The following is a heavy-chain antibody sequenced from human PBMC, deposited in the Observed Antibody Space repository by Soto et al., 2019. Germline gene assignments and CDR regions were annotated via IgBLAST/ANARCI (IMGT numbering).Heavy chain of an antibody. Sequence: QMQLVESGGGVVQPGTSLRLSCAASGFTFSTYGIHWVRQAPGKGLEWVALISYDGSKKYYADSVKGRFTISRDNSKNTLYLQVNSLRGEDTAVYFCARAGNAWGTYRDYFDPWGQGTLLIVSS. J-gene: IGHJ5*02. D-gene: IGHD3-16*02. CDR2: ISYDGSKK. CDR1: GFTFSTYG. V-gene: IGHV3-30*03. CDR3: ARAGNAWGTYRDYFDP.